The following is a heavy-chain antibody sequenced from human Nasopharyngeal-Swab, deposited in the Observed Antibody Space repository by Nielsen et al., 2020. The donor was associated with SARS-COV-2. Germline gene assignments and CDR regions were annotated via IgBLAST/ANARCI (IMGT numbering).Heavy chain of an antibody. V-gene: IGHV1-18*01. Sequence: LARQAPGQGLEWMGWISAYNGRTYYAQKFQGRVTMTTDTSTSTAYMDLRSLRSDDTAVYYCARDPRGPDYWGQGTLVTVSS. J-gene: IGHJ4*02. CDR3: ARDPRGPDY. D-gene: IGHD6-25*01. CDR2: ISAYNGRT.